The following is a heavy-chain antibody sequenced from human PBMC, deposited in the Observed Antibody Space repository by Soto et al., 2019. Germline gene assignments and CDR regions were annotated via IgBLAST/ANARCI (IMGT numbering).Heavy chain of an antibody. Sequence: ASVKVSCKASGYTFTSYGISWVRQAPGQGVEWMGWISAYNGNTNYAQKLQGRVTMTTDTSTSTAYMELRSLRSDDTAVYYCARGVTIFGVVTQGVAFDIWGQGTMVTVSS. CDR3: ARGVTIFGVVTQGVAFDI. CDR2: ISAYNGNT. V-gene: IGHV1-18*01. CDR1: GYTFTSYG. J-gene: IGHJ3*02. D-gene: IGHD3-3*01.